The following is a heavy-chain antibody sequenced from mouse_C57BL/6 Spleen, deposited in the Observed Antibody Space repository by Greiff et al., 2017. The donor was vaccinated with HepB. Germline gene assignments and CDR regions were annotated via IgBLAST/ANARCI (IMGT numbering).Heavy chain of an antibody. CDR3: AVITTVALDY. Sequence: QVQLQQSGPELVKPGASVKISCKASGYAFSSSWMNWVKQRPGKGLEWIGRIYPGDGDTNYNGKFKGKATLTADKSSSTAYMQLSSLTSEDSAVYFCAVITTVALDYWGQGTTLTVSS. D-gene: IGHD1-1*01. CDR2: IYPGDGDT. CDR1: GYAFSSSW. J-gene: IGHJ2*01. V-gene: IGHV1-82*01.